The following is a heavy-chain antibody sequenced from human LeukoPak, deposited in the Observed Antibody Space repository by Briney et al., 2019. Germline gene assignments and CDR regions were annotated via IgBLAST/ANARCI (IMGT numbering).Heavy chain of an antibody. V-gene: IGHV3-23*01. CDR2: ITDSGGTT. D-gene: IGHD2-2*01. CDR1: GFTFSNYA. J-gene: IGHJ6*02. Sequence: PGGSLRLSCAASGFTFSNYAMSWVRQAPGKGLEWVSTITDSGGTTFYADSVKGRFTISRDNSKNTLYLQMNTLRAEDMAVYCCAKDLGIVVVPAAIWGGYYYGMDVWGQGTTVTVSS. CDR3: AKDLGIVVVPAAIWGGYYYGMDV.